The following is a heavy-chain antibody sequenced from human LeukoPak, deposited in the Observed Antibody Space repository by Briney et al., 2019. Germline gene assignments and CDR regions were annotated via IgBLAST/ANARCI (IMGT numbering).Heavy chain of an antibody. Sequence: SETLSLTCTVSGGSISSYYWSWIRQPPGKGLEWIGYIYYSGSTNYNPSLKSRVTISVDTSKNQFSLKLSSVTAADTAVYYCARQAARAFDIWGQGTMVTVSS. CDR1: GGSISSYY. D-gene: IGHD6-6*01. CDR2: IYYSGST. J-gene: IGHJ3*02. V-gene: IGHV4-59*01. CDR3: ARQAARAFDI.